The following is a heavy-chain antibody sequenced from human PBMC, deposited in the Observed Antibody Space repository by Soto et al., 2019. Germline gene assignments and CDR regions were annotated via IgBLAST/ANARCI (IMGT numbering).Heavy chain of an antibody. J-gene: IGHJ6*02. CDR3: AREYYYDSSGYYYPTLYYYYYGMDV. D-gene: IGHD3-22*01. V-gene: IGHV3-21*01. CDR2: ISSSSSYI. Sequence: GGSLRLSCAASGFTFSSYSMNWVRQAPGKGLEWVSSISSSSSYIYYADSVKGRFTISRDNAKNSLYLQMNSLRAEDTAAYYCAREYYYDSSGYYYPTLYYYYYGMDVWGQGTTVTVSS. CDR1: GFTFSSYS.